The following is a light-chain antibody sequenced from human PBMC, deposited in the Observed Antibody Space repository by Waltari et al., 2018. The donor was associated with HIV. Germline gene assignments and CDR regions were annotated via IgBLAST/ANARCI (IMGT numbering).Light chain of an antibody. CDR3: QQYHDWYT. V-gene: IGKV3D-15*03. J-gene: IGKJ2*01. Sequence: EIVMTQSPATLSVSPGESATLSRRASQSVSSHLAWYQQKPGQAPRPLIYDASIRATGTPARIRGSGSGTDFTLTVSILQSEDFAIYYCQQYHDWYTFGQGTKL. CDR2: DAS. CDR1: QSVSSH.